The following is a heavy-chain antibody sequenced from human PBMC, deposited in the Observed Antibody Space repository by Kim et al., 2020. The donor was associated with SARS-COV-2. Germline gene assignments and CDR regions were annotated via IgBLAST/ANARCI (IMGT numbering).Heavy chain of an antibody. D-gene: IGHD1-20*01. J-gene: IGHJ4*02. CDR2: ISKTGDTT. V-gene: IGHV3-23*01. CDR3: AKRLRYYFDS. Sequence: GGSLRLSCAASRLTFSNYAMNWVRQAPGKGLEWVSHISKTGDTTYYVDPVKGRFTISRDNSANTLYLQMNSLRAEDTAVYYCAKRLRYYFDSWGQGTLVTVSS. CDR1: RLTFSNYA.